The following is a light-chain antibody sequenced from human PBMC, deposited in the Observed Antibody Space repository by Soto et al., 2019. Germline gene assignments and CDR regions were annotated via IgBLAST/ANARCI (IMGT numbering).Light chain of an antibody. CDR3: SSYTTSNNRV. CDR1: NSDVGDYNY. Sequence: QSVLTQPASVSGSPGQSITISCTGTNSDVGDYNYVSWYQQHPGKAPKLIIYEVSNRPSGISDRFSASKSGNTASLTISGLQAEDEADYYCSSYTTSNNRVLGTGTKVTVL. V-gene: IGLV2-14*01. CDR2: EVS. J-gene: IGLJ1*01.